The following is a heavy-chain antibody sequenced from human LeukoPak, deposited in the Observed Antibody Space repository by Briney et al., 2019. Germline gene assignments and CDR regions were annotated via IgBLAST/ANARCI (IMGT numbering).Heavy chain of an antibody. V-gene: IGHV4-59*01. J-gene: IGHJ6*03. CDR1: GGSISSYY. CDR2: IYYSGST. CDR3: ARVWFGENYMDV. Sequence: SETLSLTCTVSGGSISSYYWSWIRQPPGKGLEWIGYIYYSGSTNYNPSLKSRVTISVDTSKNQFSLKLSSVTAADTAVYYCARVWFGENYMDVWGKGTTVTISS. D-gene: IGHD3-10*01.